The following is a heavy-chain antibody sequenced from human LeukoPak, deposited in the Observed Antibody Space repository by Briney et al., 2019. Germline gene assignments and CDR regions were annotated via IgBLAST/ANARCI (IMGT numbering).Heavy chain of an antibody. CDR2: IYYSGST. D-gene: IGHD2-2*01. J-gene: IGHJ4*02. CDR1: GGSISSGDYY. V-gene: IGHV4-30-4*08. Sequence: PSQTLSLTCTVSGGSISSGDYYWSWIRQPPGKGLEWIGYIYYSGSTYYNPSLKSRVTISVDTSKNQFSLKLSSVTAADTAVYYCARVCSSTSCYGTFDYWGQGTLVTVSS. CDR3: ARVCSSTSCYGTFDY.